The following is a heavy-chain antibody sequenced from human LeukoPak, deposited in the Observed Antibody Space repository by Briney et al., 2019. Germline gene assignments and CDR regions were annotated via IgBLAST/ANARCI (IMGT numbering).Heavy chain of an antibody. D-gene: IGHD4-23*01. V-gene: IGHV3-23*01. J-gene: IGHJ6*02. Sequence: GGSLTLSCAASGFTLSSYAMSWVRQAPGKGLEWVSTISDSGGGTYYGNSGKGRFTISRDNSKNTMYLQMNSLRAAGTAVYYCARAYAGNTYYYGMDVWGQGTTVTVSS. CDR2: ISDSGGGT. CDR3: ARAYAGNTYYYGMDV. CDR1: GFTLSSYA.